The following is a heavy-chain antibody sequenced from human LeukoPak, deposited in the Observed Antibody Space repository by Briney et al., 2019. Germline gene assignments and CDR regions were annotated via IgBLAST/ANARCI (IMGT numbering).Heavy chain of an antibody. J-gene: IGHJ6*03. CDR1: GGSISSGSYY. CDR2: IYTSGST. D-gene: IGHD6-13*01. V-gene: IGHV4-61*02. Sequence: PSETLSLTCTVSGGSISSGSYYWSWIRQPAGKGLEWIGRIYTSGSTNYNPSLKSRVTISVDTSKNQFSLKLSSVTAADTAVYYCARGEYSSSWNYYYYYMDVWGKGTTVTISS. CDR3: ARGEYSSSWNYYYYYMDV.